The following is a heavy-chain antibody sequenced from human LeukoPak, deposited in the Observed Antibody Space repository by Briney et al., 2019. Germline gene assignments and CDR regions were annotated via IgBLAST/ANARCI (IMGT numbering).Heavy chain of an antibody. Sequence: SETLSLTCTVSGGSISSSSYSWGWIRQPPGKGLEWIGSIYYSGSTYYNPSLKSRVTISVDTSKNQFSLKLSSVTAADTAVYYCARPDSSXXXXHXFDIWGXGTMVTVS. CDR2: IYYSGST. V-gene: IGHV4-39*01. D-gene: IGHD3-22*01. J-gene: IGHJ3*02. CDR1: GGSISSSSYS. CDR3: ARPDSSXXXXHXFDI.